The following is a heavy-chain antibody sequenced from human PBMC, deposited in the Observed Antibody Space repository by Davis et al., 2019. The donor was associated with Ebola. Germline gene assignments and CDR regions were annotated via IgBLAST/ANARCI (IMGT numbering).Heavy chain of an antibody. Sequence: SETLSLTCAVSGGSISSSNWWSWVRQPPGKGLEWIGEIYHSGSTNYNPSLKSRVTISVDTSKNQFSLKLSSVTAADTAVYYCARHFTSHWGYYYGMDVWGQGTTVTVSS. V-gene: IGHV4-4*02. CDR2: IYHSGST. CDR1: GGSISSSNW. CDR3: ARHFTSHWGYYYGMDV. J-gene: IGHJ6*02. D-gene: IGHD2-2*01.